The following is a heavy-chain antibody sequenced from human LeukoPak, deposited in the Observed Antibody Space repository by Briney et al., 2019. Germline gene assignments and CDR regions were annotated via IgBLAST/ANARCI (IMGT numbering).Heavy chain of an antibody. Sequence: PGGSLRLSCAASGFTFSNYWMHWVRQAPGKGLVWVSRINADERTTSYADSVKGRFTISRDNAKNMLYLQMNSLRAEDTAVYYCARLPDFWGQGTLVTVSA. V-gene: IGHV3-74*01. CDR2: INADERTT. J-gene: IGHJ4*02. CDR3: ARLPDF. CDR1: GFTFSNYW.